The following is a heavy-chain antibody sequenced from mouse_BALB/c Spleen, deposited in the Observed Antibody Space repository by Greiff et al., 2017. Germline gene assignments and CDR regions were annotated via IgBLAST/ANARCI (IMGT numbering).Heavy chain of an antibody. CDR2: ISSGGRT. CDR3: ARKGYYGSSFYWYFDV. CDR1: GFTFSSYA. V-gene: IGHV5-6-5*01. J-gene: IGHJ1*01. D-gene: IGHD1-1*01. Sequence: EVKLVESGGGLVKPGGSLKLSCAASGFTFSSYAMSWVRQTPEKRLEWVASISSGGRTYYPDSVKGRFTISRDNARNILYLQMSSLRSEDTAMYYCARKGYYGSSFYWYFDVWGAGTTVTVSS.